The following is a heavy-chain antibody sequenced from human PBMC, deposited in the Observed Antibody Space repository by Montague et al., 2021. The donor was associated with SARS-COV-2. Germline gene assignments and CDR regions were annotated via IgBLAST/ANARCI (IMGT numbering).Heavy chain of an antibody. CDR3: ARAAGNYDILTGYYDH. D-gene: IGHD3-9*01. J-gene: IGHJ4*02. Sequence: SPRLSCAASGFTFSSYAMHWVRQAPGKGLEWVAVISYDGSNKYYADSVKGRFTISRDNSKNTLYLQMNSLRAEDTAVYYCARAAGNYDILTGYYDHWGQGTLVTVSS. CDR1: GFTFSSYA. CDR2: ISYDGSNK. V-gene: IGHV3-30*04.